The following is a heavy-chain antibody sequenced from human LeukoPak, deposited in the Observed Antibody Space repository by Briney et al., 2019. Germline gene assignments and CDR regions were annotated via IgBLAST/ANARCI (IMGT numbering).Heavy chain of an antibody. CDR1: GFTFSIYA. D-gene: IGHD6-6*01. J-gene: IGHJ6*02. Sequence: SGGSLRLSCAASGFTFSIYAMSWVRQPPGKGLEWVSGISWNSGSVGYADSVKGRFTISRDNAKNSLYLQMNSLRAEDTALYYCAKEISIAAPYYYYYGMDVWGQGTTVTVSS. CDR3: AKEISIAAPYYYYYGMDV. V-gene: IGHV3-9*01. CDR2: ISWNSGSV.